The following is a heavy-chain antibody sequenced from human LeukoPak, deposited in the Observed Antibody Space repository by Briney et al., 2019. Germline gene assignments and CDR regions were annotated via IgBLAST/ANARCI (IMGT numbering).Heavy chain of an antibody. CDR2: IYPGDSDT. CDR3: ARLGDIPLYFLDY. D-gene: IGHD3-10*01. CDR1: GYSFTSYW. V-gene: IGHV5-51*01. J-gene: IGHJ4*02. Sequence: GESLQISCKGSGYSFTSYWIGWVRQMPGKRLEWMGIIYPGDSDTRYSPSFQGQVTISADKSISTAYLQWSSLKASDTAMYYCARLGDIPLYFLDYWGQGTLVTVSS.